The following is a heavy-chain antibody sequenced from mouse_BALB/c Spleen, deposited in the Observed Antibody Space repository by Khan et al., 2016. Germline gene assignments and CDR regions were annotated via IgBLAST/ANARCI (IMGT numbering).Heavy chain of an antibody. CDR3: GRTDRRGYFDY. V-gene: IGHV1-9*01. CDR2: ILPGSGST. Sequence: QVQLQQSGAELMKPGASVKISCKATGYTFSSYWIEWVKQRPGHGLEWIGEILPGSGSTNYNEKFRGKATFTADTSSNPAYLQHSSLTSEDSADQYCGRTDRRGYFDYWGQGTTLTVAS. CDR1: GYTFSSYW. J-gene: IGHJ2*01.